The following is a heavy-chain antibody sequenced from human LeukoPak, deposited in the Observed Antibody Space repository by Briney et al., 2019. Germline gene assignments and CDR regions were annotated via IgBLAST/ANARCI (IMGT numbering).Heavy chain of an antibody. D-gene: IGHD4-11*01. J-gene: IGHJ5*02. CDR3: AKGGYSTYNWFDP. V-gene: IGHV3-30*18. CDR2: ISYDGSNK. Sequence: GGSLRLSCAASGFTFSSYGMHWVRQAPGKGLEWVAVISYDGSNKYYADSVKGRFTISRDNSKNTLCLQMNSLRAEDTAVYYCAKGGYSTYNWFDPWGQGTLVTVSS. CDR1: GFTFSSYG.